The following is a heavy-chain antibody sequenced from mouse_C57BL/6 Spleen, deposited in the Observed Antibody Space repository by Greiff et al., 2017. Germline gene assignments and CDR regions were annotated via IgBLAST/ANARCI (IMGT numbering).Heavy chain of an antibody. CDR1: GFTFSSYT. CDR2: ISGGGGNT. Sequence: VKVVESGGGLVKPGGSLKLSCAASGFTFSSYTMSWVRQTPEKRLEWVATISGGGGNTYYPDSVKGRFTISRDNAKNTLYLQMSSLRSEDTALYYCARHPSYYYGSSWYFDVWGTGTTVTVSS. D-gene: IGHD1-1*01. CDR3: ARHPSYYYGSSWYFDV. J-gene: IGHJ1*03. V-gene: IGHV5-9*01.